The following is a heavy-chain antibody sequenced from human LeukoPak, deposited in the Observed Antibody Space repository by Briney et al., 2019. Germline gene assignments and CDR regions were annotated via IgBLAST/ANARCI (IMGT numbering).Heavy chain of an antibody. J-gene: IGHJ4*02. Sequence: GASVKVSCKASGYTFTGYYMHWVRQAPGQGLEWMGWINPNSGGTNYAQKFQGRVTMTRNTSISTAYMELSSLRSEDTAVYYCARGMKLSGSYDFDYWGQGTLVTVSS. CDR1: GYTFTGYY. V-gene: IGHV1-2*02. D-gene: IGHD1-26*01. CDR2: INPNSGGT. CDR3: ARGMKLSGSYDFDY.